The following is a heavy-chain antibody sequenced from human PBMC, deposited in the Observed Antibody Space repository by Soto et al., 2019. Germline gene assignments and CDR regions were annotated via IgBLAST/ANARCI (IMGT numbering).Heavy chain of an antibody. CDR1: GFTFSSYE. D-gene: IGHD5-18*01. Sequence: PGGSLRLSCAASGFTFSSYEMNWVRQAPGKGLEWVSYISSSGSTIYYADSVKGRFTISGDNAKNSLYLQMNSLRAEDTAVYYCARDQRYTAMVGEFDYWGQGTLVTVSS. V-gene: IGHV3-48*03. J-gene: IGHJ4*02. CDR2: ISSSGSTI. CDR3: ARDQRYTAMVGEFDY.